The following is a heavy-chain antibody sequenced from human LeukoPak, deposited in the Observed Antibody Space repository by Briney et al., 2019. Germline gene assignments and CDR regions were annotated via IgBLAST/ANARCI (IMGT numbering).Heavy chain of an antibody. Sequence: GGSLRLSCAASGFTFSSYSMNWVRQAPGKGLEWVSSISSSSSYIHYADSVKGRFTISRDNAKNSLYLQMNILRAEDTAVYYCAKDYGDYVGLRHYYGMDVWGQGTTVTVSS. J-gene: IGHJ6*02. CDR3: AKDYGDYVGLRHYYGMDV. CDR2: ISSSSSYI. D-gene: IGHD4-17*01. V-gene: IGHV3-21*01. CDR1: GFTFSSYS.